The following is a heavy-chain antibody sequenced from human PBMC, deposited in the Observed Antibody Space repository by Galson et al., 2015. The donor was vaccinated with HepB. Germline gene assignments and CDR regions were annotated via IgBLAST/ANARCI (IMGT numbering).Heavy chain of an antibody. CDR3: ARDLWEYYDSSGYSAFDI. V-gene: IGHV1-46*03. CDR2: INPSGGST. J-gene: IGHJ3*02. Sequence: SVKVSCKASGYTFTSYYMHWVRQAPGQGLEWMGIINPSGGSTSYAQKFQGRVTMTRDTSTSTVYMELSSLRSEDTAVYYCARDLWEYYDSSGYSAFDIWGQGTMVTVSS. D-gene: IGHD3-22*01. CDR1: GYTFTSYY.